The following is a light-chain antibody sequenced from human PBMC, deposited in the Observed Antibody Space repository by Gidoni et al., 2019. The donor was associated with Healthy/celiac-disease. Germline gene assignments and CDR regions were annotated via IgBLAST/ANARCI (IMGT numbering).Light chain of an antibody. CDR3: QQYYSTPQT. V-gene: IGKV4-1*01. J-gene: IGKJ1*01. CDR1: QSVLYSSNNKNY. CDR2: WAS. Sequence: DIVMTQSPDYLAVSLGERATKNCKSSQSVLYSSNNKNYLAWYQQKPGQPPKLIIYWASTRESGVPDRFSGSGSGTDFTLTISSLQAEDVAVYYCQQYYSTPQTFGQXTKVEIK.